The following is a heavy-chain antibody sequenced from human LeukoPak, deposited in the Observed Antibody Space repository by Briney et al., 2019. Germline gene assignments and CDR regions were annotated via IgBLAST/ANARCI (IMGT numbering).Heavy chain of an antibody. V-gene: IGHV3-33*01. D-gene: IGHD2-2*01. J-gene: IGHJ6*02. Sequence: GGSLRLSCAASGFTFSSYGMHWVRQAPGKGLEWVAVIWYDGSNKYYADSVKGRFTISRDNSKNTLYLQMNSLRAEDTAVYYCARARCSSTSRYLIYYYYGMDVWGQGTMVTVSS. CDR3: ARARCSSTSRYLIYYYYGMDV. CDR1: GFTFSSYG. CDR2: IWYDGSNK.